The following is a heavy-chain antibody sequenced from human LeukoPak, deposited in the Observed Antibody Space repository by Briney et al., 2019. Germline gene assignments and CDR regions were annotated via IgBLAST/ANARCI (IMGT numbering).Heavy chain of an antibody. Sequence: PGGSLGLSCAASGFTFSTYEMHWVRQAPGKGLEWVSGISGSAGSSYYANSVKGRFTISRDNSKNTLYVQMNSLRAEDTAVYYCANTVGGYWGQGTLVTVSS. CDR1: GFTFSTYE. V-gene: IGHV3-23*01. CDR3: ANTVGGY. J-gene: IGHJ4*02. CDR2: ISGSAGSS. D-gene: IGHD4-23*01.